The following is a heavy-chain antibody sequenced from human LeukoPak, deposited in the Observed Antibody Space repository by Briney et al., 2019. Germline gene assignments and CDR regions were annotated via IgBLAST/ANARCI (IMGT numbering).Heavy chain of an antibody. Sequence: PGGSLRLSCAASGFTFRSYWMTWVRQAPGKGLEWVADIKQDESEKYYVDSVKGRFTISRDNAKNSLYLQMNSLRAEDTAVYYCARKNGMDVWGQGTTVTVSS. V-gene: IGHV3-7*01. J-gene: IGHJ6*02. CDR2: IKQDESEK. CDR1: GFTFRSYW. CDR3: ARKNGMDV.